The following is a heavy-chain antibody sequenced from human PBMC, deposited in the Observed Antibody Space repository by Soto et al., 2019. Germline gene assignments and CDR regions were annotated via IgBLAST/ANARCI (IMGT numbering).Heavy chain of an antibody. V-gene: IGHV1-18*01. CDR1: GGTFTNYA. CDR2: ISAYNGNT. D-gene: IGHD3-10*01. CDR3: ARERYYGSGSHDY. Sequence: ASVKVSCKASGGTFTNYAMHWVRQAPGQGLEWMGWISAYNGNTNYAQKLQGRVTMTTDTSTSTAYMELRSLRSDDTAVYYCARERYYGSGSHDYWGQGTLVTVSS. J-gene: IGHJ4*02.